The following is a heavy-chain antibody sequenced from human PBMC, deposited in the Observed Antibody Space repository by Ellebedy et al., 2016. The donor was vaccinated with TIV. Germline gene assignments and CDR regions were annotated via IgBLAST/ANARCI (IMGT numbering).Heavy chain of an antibody. CDR1: GGSFSGYY. J-gene: IGHJ5*02. CDR3: ARGLVVPAAMTWFNP. Sequence: SETLSLTXAVYGGSFSGYYWSWIRQPPGKGLEWIGEINHSGSTNYNPSLKSRVTISVDTSKNQFSLKLSSVTAADTAVYYCARGLVVPAAMTWFNPWGQGTLVTVSS. V-gene: IGHV4-34*01. D-gene: IGHD2-2*01. CDR2: INHSGST.